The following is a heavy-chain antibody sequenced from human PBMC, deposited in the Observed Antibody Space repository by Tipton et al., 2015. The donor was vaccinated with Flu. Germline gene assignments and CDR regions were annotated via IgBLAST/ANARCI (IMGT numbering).Heavy chain of an antibody. CDR1: GFTFDDYA. CDR2: ISWNSGSI. D-gene: IGHD6-19*01. CDR3: AKDKEDIAVARFDY. V-gene: IGHV3-9*01. J-gene: IGHJ4*02. Sequence: SLRLSCAASGFTFDDYAMHWVRQAPGKGLEWVSGISWNSGSIGYADSVKGRFTISRDNAKNSLYLQMNSLRAGDTALYYCAKDKEDIAVARFDYWGQGALVTVSS.